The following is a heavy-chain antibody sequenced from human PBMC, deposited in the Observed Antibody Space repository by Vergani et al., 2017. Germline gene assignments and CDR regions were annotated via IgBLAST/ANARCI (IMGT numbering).Heavy chain of an antibody. Sequence: QVQLVQSGAEVKKPGSSVKVSCKASGGTFSSYTISWVRQAPGQGLEWMGRIIPILGIANSAQKFPGRVTITADKSPSTAYMGLSSLRSEDTAVYYCARERLWAQAFDIWGQGTMVTVSS. CDR1: GGTFSSYT. CDR3: ARERLWAQAFDI. CDR2: IIPILGIA. V-gene: IGHV1-69*08. J-gene: IGHJ3*02. D-gene: IGHD1-26*01.